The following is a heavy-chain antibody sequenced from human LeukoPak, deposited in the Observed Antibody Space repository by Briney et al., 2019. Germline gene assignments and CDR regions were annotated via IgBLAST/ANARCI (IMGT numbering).Heavy chain of an antibody. D-gene: IGHD2-15*01. J-gene: IGHJ4*02. V-gene: IGHV4-31*03. Sequence: SQTLSLTCTVSGGSISSGGYYWNWIRQHPGKGLEWIGYIFYSGSTYYNPSLKSRLTISVDTSKNQFSLKLSSVTAADTAVYYCASRYCSGGSCYYDYWGQGTLVTVSS. CDR1: GGSISSGGYY. CDR2: IFYSGST. CDR3: ASRYCSGGSCYYDY.